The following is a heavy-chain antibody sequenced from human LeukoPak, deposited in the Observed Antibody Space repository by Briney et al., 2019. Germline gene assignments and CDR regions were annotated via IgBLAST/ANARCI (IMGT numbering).Heavy chain of an antibody. CDR2: IYSGGST. CDR1: GFTVSNNY. CDR3: ARDGRYGGFVDY. J-gene: IGHJ4*02. V-gene: IGHV3-66*02. D-gene: IGHD1-26*01. Sequence: GGSLRLSCAASGFTVSNNYMSWVRQAPGKGLEWVSLIYSGGSTYYADSVKGRFTISRDNSKNTLYLQMNSLRVEDTAVYYCARDGRYGGFVDYWGQGTLVTVSS.